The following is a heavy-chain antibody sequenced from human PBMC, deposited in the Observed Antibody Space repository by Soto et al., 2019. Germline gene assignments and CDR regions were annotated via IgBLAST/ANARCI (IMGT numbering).Heavy chain of an antibody. CDR3: ARGPPRGFGEFSPLDYYYYYGMDV. V-gene: IGHV4-30-2*01. D-gene: IGHD3-10*01. J-gene: IGHJ6*02. Sequence: PSETLSLTSPVSGCSISSGGYSWSWIRQPPGKGLEWIGYIYHSGSTYYNPSLKSRVTISVDRSKNQFSLKLSSVTAADTAVYYCARGPPRGFGEFSPLDYYYYYGMDVWGQGTTVTVSS. CDR1: GCSISSGGYS. CDR2: IYHSGST.